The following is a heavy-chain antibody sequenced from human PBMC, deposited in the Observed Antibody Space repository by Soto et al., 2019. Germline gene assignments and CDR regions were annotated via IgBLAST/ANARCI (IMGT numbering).Heavy chain of an antibody. J-gene: IGHJ3*02. CDR2: IYHSGST. CDR3: ARAMVPDAFDI. V-gene: IGHV4-30-2*01. CDR1: GGSISSGGYS. Sequence: SETLSLTCAVSGGSISSGGYSWSWIRQPPGKGLEWIGYIYHSGSTYYNPSLKSRVTISVDRSKNQFSLKLSSVTAADTAVYYCARAMVPDAFDIWGQGTMVTVSS. D-gene: IGHD2-8*01.